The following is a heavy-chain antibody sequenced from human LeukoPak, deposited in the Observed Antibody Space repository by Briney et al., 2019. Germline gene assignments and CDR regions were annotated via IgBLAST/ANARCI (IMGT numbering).Heavy chain of an antibody. CDR2: ISSFGGTI. Sequence: GGSLRLSCAASGFTFSSYEMNWVRQAPGKGLEWVSYISSFGGTIYYADSVKGRFTISRDNAKNSLYLQMNSLRAEDTAVYYCAREYNWNQFDYWGQGTLVTVSS. D-gene: IGHD1-1*01. CDR3: AREYNWNQFDY. CDR1: GFTFSSYE. J-gene: IGHJ4*02. V-gene: IGHV3-48*03.